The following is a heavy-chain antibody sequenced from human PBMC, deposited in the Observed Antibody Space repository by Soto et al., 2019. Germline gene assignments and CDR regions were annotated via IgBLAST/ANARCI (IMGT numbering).Heavy chain of an antibody. D-gene: IGHD6-6*01. CDR2: IYYSGST. V-gene: IGHV4-59*01. CDR3: ARDIAARHERSYYYYGMDV. CDR1: GGSISSYY. Sequence: SETLSLTCTVSGGSISSYYWSWIQQPPGKGLEWIGYIYYSGSTNYNPSLKSRVTISVDTYKNQFSLKLSSVTAADTAVYYCARDIAARHERSYYYYGMDVWGQGTTVT. J-gene: IGHJ6*02.